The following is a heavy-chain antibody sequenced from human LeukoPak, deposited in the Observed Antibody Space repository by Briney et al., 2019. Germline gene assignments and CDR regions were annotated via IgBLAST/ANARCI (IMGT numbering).Heavy chain of an antibody. Sequence: SETLSLTCAVYGGSFSGYYWSWIRQPPGKGLEWIGEINHSGSTNYNPSLKSRVTISVDTSKNQFSLKLSSVTAADTAVYYCARGKAYIVATRPFDYWGQGTLVTVSS. D-gene: IGHD5-12*01. CDR2: INHSGST. CDR1: GGSFSGYY. J-gene: IGHJ4*02. CDR3: ARGKAYIVATRPFDY. V-gene: IGHV4-34*01.